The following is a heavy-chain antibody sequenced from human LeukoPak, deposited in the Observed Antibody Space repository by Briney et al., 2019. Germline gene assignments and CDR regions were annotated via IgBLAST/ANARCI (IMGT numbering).Heavy chain of an antibody. J-gene: IGHJ4*02. CDR3: TRENSGSLSLEY. Sequence: PGGSLRLSCAASGFTFNRYGMNWVRQAPGKGLEWVASIKQDGSETYYMESVQGRFTISRDNDMNFLYLQLSSLRAEDTAVYYCTRENSGSLSLEYWGQGTLVTVSS. V-gene: IGHV3-7*01. CDR1: GFTFNRYG. D-gene: IGHD1-26*01. CDR2: IKQDGSET.